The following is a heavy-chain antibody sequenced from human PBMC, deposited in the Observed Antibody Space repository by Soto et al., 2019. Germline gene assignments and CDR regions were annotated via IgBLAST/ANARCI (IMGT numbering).Heavy chain of an antibody. CDR2: IRSKANSYTT. V-gene: IGHV3-73*01. Sequence: GGSLRRSCAASCFIFSDSAIHCVRQASWKGLEWVGRIRSKANSYTTEYAASVQGRFTISRDDSKKTEYLQMERLKTEDTALYYCTRHEPTGTNEYWGQGT. CDR3: TRHEPTGTNEY. J-gene: IGHJ4*02. D-gene: IGHD1-1*01. CDR1: CFIFSDSA.